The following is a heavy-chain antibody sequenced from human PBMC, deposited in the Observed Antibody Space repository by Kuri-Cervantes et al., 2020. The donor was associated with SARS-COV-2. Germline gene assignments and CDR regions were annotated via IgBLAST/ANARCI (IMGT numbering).Heavy chain of an antibody. Sequence: GGSLRLSCAASGFTFSSYSMNWVRQAPGKGLEWVSSISSSSSYIYYADSVKGRFTISRDNAKNSLYLQMNSLRAEDTAVYYCARDQASSWYVGPIHDYWGQGTLVTVSS. D-gene: IGHD6-13*01. CDR3: ARDQASSWYVGPIHDY. CDR1: GFTFSSYS. J-gene: IGHJ4*02. CDR2: ISSSSSYI. V-gene: IGHV3-21*01.